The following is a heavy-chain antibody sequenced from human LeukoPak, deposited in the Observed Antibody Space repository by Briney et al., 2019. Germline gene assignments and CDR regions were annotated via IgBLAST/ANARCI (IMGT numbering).Heavy chain of an antibody. J-gene: IGHJ4*02. CDR2: INHSGST. Sequence: SETLSLTCAVYGGSFSGYYWSWIRQPPGKGLEWMGEINHSGSTNYNPSLKSRVTISVDTSKIQFSLKLSSVTTADTAVYYCARGVYRGVKGFDYWGQGTLITVSS. V-gene: IGHV4-34*01. CDR1: GGSFSGYY. D-gene: IGHD3-10*01. CDR3: ARGVYRGVKGFDY.